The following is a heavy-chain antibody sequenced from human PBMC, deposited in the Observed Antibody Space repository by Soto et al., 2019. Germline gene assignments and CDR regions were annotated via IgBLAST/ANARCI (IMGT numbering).Heavy chain of an antibody. J-gene: IGHJ6*02. CDR3: ATASQPNYYHFYGLDV. V-gene: IGHV4-59*01. CDR2: NYNSGTT. CDR1: GGSISGFY. Sequence: PSETLSLTCTVSGGSISGFYWTWIRQTPGKGLEYIGYNYNSGTTNYNPSLKSRVNISVDMSKNQFSLHLTSVTAADTAVYYCATASQPNYYHFYGLDVWGQGTTVTVSS. D-gene: IGHD3-3*02.